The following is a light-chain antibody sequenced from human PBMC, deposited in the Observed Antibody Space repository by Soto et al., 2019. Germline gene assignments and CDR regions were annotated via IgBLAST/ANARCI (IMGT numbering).Light chain of an antibody. CDR2: EVT. CDR3: SSFTSSNTWV. V-gene: IGLV2-18*03. CDR1: SSDVGSYNR. Sequence: QSALTQPPSVSGSPGQSVTISCTGTSSDVGSYNRVSWYQQPPGTAPKLMIYEVTNRPSGVPDRFFGSKGGTTASLTTSGLQAEDEADYCCSSFTSSNTWVFGGGTKVTVL. J-gene: IGLJ3*02.